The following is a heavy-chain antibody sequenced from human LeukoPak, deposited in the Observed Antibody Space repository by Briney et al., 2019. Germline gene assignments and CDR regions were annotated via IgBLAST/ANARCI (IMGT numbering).Heavy chain of an antibody. D-gene: IGHD6-19*01. CDR2: IFYSGST. CDR1: GGSISSGGYY. Sequence: SETLSLTCTVSGGSISSGGYYWSWIRQHPGKGLEWIAYIFYSGSTYYNPSLKSRVTMSVDTSKNQFSLKLSSVTAADTAVYYCARRSSSGWSRIDYWGQGTLVTVSS. J-gene: IGHJ4*02. CDR3: ARRSSSGWSRIDY. V-gene: IGHV4-31*03.